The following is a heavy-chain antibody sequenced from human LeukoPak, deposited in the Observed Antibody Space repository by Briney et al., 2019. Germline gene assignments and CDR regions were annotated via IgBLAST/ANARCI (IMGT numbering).Heavy chain of an antibody. D-gene: IGHD2-2*01. V-gene: IGHV1-2*02. Sequence: ASVTVSCTASGYTFTVYYMHRVRQPPGQGLEWMGWINPNSGGTNYAQKFQGRVTMTRDTSISTAYMELSRLRSDDTAVYYCARAYCSSSSCYLGPNYYCMDVGGRGTTVTVSS. CDR3: ARAYCSSSSCYLGPNYYCMDV. J-gene: IGHJ6*02. CDR1: GYTFTVYY. CDR2: INPNSGGT.